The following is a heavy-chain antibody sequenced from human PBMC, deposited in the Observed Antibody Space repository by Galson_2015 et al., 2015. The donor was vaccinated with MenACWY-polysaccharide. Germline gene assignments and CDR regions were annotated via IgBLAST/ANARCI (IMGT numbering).Heavy chain of an antibody. CDR2: ISGGGT. CDR3: ARVRLRDVGRYFDC. D-gene: IGHD1-26*01. V-gene: IGHV3-23*01. Sequence: SLRLSCAASEFTFTSDDMNWFRQAPGKGLEWVSAISGGGTYYADSVKGRFTISRDNSKSTLYLQMNSLRVEDTAVYYCARVRLRDVGRYFDCWGQGTLVTVSS. CDR1: EFTFTSDD. J-gene: IGHJ4*02.